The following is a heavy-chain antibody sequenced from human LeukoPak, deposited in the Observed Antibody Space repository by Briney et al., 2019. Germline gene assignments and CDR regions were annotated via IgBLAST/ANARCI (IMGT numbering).Heavy chain of an antibody. CDR2: IIPIFGTA. CDR1: GGTFSRYA. J-gene: IGHJ4*02. Sequence: ASVKVSCKASGGTFSRYAISWVRQAPGQGLEWMGGIIPIFGTANYAQKFQGRVTITADESTSTAYMELSSLRSEDTAVYYCSTYYYDSSGYYHFDYWGQGTLVTVSS. V-gene: IGHV1-69*13. CDR3: STYYYDSSGYYHFDY. D-gene: IGHD3-22*01.